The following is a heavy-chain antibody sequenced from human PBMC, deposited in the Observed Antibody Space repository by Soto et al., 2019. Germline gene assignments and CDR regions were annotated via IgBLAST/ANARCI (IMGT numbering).Heavy chain of an antibody. V-gene: IGHV3-11*06. CDR2: ISSSSSYT. CDR1: GFTFSDYY. D-gene: IGHD2-8*01. CDR3: ARTPDCTKGVCPAGFDY. J-gene: IGHJ4*02. Sequence: QVQLVESGGGLVKPGGSLRLSCEASGFTFSDYYMSWIRQAPGKGLEWVSYISSSSSYTNYADSVKGRFTISRDNAKKSLHLQRNSLRAADTAVYYCARTPDCTKGVCPAGFDYWGQGTLVTVSS.